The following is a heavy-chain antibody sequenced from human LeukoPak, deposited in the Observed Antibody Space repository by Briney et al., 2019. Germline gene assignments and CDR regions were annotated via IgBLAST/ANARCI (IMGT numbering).Heavy chain of an antibody. D-gene: IGHD2-21*01. J-gene: IGHJ4*02. CDR3: AKDMEPIVVVNNFDY. CDR1: GFTFDDYA. V-gene: IGHV3-9*01. Sequence: GGSLRLSCAASGFTFDDYAMHWVRQAPGKGLEGVSGISWNSGSIGYADSVKGRFTISRDNAKNSLYLQMNSLRAEDTALYYCAKDMEPIVVVNNFDYWGQGTLVTVSS. CDR2: ISWNSGSI.